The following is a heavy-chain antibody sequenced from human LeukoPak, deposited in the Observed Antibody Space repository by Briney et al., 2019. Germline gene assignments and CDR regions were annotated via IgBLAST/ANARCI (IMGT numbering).Heavy chain of an antibody. CDR3: AKGRTSGYYAHFDQ. CDR1: GFTFSNYA. V-gene: IGHV3-23*01. CDR2: ISGSGGST. Sequence: GGSLRLSCAASGFTFSNYAMSWVRQAPGKGLEWVSAISGSGGSTYYADSVKGRFTISRDNSKNTLYLQMNSLRAEDTAVYYCAKGRTSGYYAHFDQWGQGTQVTVSS. D-gene: IGHD3-22*01. J-gene: IGHJ4*02.